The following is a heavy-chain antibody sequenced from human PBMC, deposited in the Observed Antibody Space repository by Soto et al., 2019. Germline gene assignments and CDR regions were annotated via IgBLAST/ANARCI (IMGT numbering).Heavy chain of an antibody. V-gene: IGHV3-21*01. CDR2: ISRSSSYI. CDR3: ACDPEVDGGYGSESPHLDY. CDR1: GFTFSSYS. D-gene: IGHD5-12*01. J-gene: IGHJ4*02. Sequence: GGPLRLSCAASGFTFSSYSMNWVRQAPGKGLEWVSSISRSSSYIYYADSVKGRFTSSRANAKNSLYLQMNSLRAGETAVDYGACDPEVDGGYGSESPHLDYWGQGTLVTVSS.